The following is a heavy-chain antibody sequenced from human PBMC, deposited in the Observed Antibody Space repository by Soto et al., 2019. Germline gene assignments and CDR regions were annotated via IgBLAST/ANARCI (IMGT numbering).Heavy chain of an antibody. Sequence: PGESLKISCKGSGYSFTSYWISWVRQMPGKGLEWMGRIDPSDSYTNYSPSFQGHVTISADKSISTAYLQWSSLKASDTAMYYCARQGMAARPQQDHDYWGQGTLVTVSS. CDR1: GYSFTSYW. J-gene: IGHJ4*02. D-gene: IGHD6-6*01. CDR2: IDPSDSYT. V-gene: IGHV5-10-1*01. CDR3: ARQGMAARPQQDHDY.